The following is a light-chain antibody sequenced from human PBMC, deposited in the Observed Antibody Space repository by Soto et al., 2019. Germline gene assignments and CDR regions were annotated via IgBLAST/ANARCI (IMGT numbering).Light chain of an antibody. V-gene: IGKV1-39*01. Sequence: ETQMTQSPSYLSASVEDRVIITCRASQSISNHLNWYQQKQGKAPKLLIFAASSLQSGVASRFSGSRSGPDFTLTISSLQPEDFATYYCQQSYSSPPTFGQGTKVDI. CDR3: QQSYSSPPT. J-gene: IGKJ1*01. CDR1: QSISNH. CDR2: AAS.